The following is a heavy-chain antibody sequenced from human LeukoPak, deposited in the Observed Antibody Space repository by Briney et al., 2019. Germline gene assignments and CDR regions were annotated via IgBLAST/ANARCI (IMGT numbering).Heavy chain of an antibody. V-gene: IGHV3-7*05. D-gene: IGHD2-15*01. J-gene: IGHJ4*02. CDR2: IIQDGTEK. Sequence: GGPLRHSCAPSGFTLSSKRMSWLRQAPGKRLEWVANIIQDGTEKYYADSVKGRFTISRDNAKNSLYLQMNSLRAEDTAVYSCARAQDCRGETCHFDYWGQGSLVTVSS. CDR1: GFTLSSKR. CDR3: ARAQDCRGETCHFDY.